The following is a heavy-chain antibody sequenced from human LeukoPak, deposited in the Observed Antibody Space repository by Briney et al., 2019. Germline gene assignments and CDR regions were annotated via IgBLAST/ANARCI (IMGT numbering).Heavy chain of an antibody. D-gene: IGHD7-27*01. CDR1: GYTFTNNY. CDR2: IYPRDGST. V-gene: IGHV1-46*01. J-gene: IGHJ5*02. CDR3: ARGGASLGIGWFDP. Sequence: ASVKVSCKASGYTFTNNYLHWVRQAPGQGLEWMGMIYPRDGSTSYAQKFQGRVTMTRDTSTSTVYMDLSSLNSEDTAVYYCARGGASLGIGWFDPWGQGTLVTVSS.